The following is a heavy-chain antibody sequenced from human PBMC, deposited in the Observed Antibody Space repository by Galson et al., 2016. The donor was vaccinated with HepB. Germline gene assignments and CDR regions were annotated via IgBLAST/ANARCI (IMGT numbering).Heavy chain of an antibody. CDR2: IYYTGST. D-gene: IGHD6-25*01. V-gene: IGHV4-31*03. CDR3: VREFSGSWYDS. CDR1: GGPIGSSSYY. Sequence: TLSLTCTVFGGPIGSSSYYWNWIRQHPGKGPEWVGSIYYTGSTYYNPSLKSRLTISVDTSKSQFSLKLTSVTAADTAVYYCVREFSGSWYDSWGQGTLVTGSS. J-gene: IGHJ5*01.